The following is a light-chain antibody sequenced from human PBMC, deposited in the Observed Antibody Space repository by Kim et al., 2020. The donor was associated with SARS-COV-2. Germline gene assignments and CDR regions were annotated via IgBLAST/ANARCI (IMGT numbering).Light chain of an antibody. V-gene: IGLV1-44*01. CDR1: SYV. CDR2: GND. Sequence: SYVVTWYQQFPGKAPKLLIYGNDQRPSEVPDRFSASKSGTSASLAISGLQPEDEADYYCASWDDSLNGLFGGGAQLTVL. J-gene: IGLJ2*01. CDR3: ASWDDSLNGL.